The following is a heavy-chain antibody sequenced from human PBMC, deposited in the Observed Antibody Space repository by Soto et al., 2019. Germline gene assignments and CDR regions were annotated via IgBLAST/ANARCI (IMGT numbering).Heavy chain of an antibody. V-gene: IGHV3-30-3*01. CDR2: ISYDGSNK. CDR1: GFTFSSYA. D-gene: IGHD6-19*01. CDR3: ARVASGWYDY. J-gene: IGHJ4*02. Sequence: QVQLVESGGGVVQPGRSLRLSCAASGFTFSSYAMHWVRQAPGKGLEWVAVISYDGSNKYYADSVKGRFTISRDNSKNTLYLQMNSLTAEDTAVYYCARVASGWYDYWGQGTLVTVSS.